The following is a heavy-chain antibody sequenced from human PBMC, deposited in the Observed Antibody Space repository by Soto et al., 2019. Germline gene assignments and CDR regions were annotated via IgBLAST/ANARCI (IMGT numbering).Heavy chain of an antibody. J-gene: IGHJ5*02. Sequence: GGSLRLSCTASGFTFSDFWMTWVRQAPGKGLEWVSYISSSGSTIYYADSVKGRFTIPRDNAKKSLYLQMNSLRAEDTAVYYCARYNWFDPWGQGTLVTVSS. CDR1: GFTFSDFW. V-gene: IGHV3-48*03. CDR3: ARYNWFDP. CDR2: ISSSGSTI.